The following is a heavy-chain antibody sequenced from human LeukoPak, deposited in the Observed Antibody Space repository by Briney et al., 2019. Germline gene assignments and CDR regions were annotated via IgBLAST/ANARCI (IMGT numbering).Heavy chain of an antibody. J-gene: IGHJ4*02. Sequence: ASVNVSCKASGYSLLNYGFSWLRQAPAQGLEWMGWISAYNRRTSYAQKFQGRLTMTIETSTSTAYMEVRGLRSDDTAVYYCTSPRSGTYEFDYWGQGILVTVSS. CDR3: TSPRSGTYEFDY. CDR1: GYSLLNYG. CDR2: ISAYNRRT. D-gene: IGHD1-26*01. V-gene: IGHV1-18*01.